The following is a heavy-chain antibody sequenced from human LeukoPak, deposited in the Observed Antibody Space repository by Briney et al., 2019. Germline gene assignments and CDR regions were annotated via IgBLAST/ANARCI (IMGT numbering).Heavy chain of an antibody. J-gene: IGHJ4*02. Sequence: FKGDESSINYADSVEGRFTISRDNAKNSLYLQMNSLRAEDTALYYCAGGTGWLIDSWGRGTLVTVSS. D-gene: IGHD6-19*01. V-gene: IGHV3-74*01. CDR3: AGGTGWLIDS. CDR2: FKGDESSI.